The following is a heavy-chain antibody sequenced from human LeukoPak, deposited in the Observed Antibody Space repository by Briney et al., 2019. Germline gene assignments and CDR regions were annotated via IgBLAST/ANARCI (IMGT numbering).Heavy chain of an antibody. J-gene: IGHJ5*02. D-gene: IGHD3-10*01. CDR1: GFTSTTSN. CDR2: IFSGIGGSA. V-gene: IGHV3-53*01. CDR3: ARSYTSPNWFDP. Sequence: PAGTLISYCAAAGFTSTTSNMGWDRQAPGKGLEGGTIIFSGIGGSAYYVDAVKGRFTISRDNSKHTLYLQMNSLRAEDTAVSYCARSYTSPNWFDPWGQVTLVTVSS.